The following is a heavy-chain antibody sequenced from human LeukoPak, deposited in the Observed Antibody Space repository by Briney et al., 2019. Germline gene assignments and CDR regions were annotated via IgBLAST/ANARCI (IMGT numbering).Heavy chain of an antibody. CDR2: IIPIFGTA. V-gene: IGHV1-69*13. D-gene: IGHD3-3*02. Sequence: ASVKVSCKASGGTFSSYAISWVRQAPGQGLEWMGGIIPIFGTANYAQKFQGRVTITADESTSTASMELSSLRSEDTAVYYCASPILSPRDYMDVWGKGTTVTVSS. CDR3: ASPILSPRDYMDV. CDR1: GGTFSSYA. J-gene: IGHJ6*03.